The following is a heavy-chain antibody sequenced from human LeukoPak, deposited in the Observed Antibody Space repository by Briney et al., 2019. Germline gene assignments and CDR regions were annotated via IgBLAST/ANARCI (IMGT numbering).Heavy chain of an antibody. J-gene: IGHJ1*01. CDR2: INHSGST. CDR3: ARSSSRGYFQH. Sequence: PSETLSLTCAVYGGSFSGYYWSWIRQPPGKGLEWIGEINHSGSTNYNPSLKSRVTISVDTSKNQFSLKLSSVTAADTAVYYCARSSSRGYFQHWGQGTLVTVSS. D-gene: IGHD6-13*01. CDR1: GGSFSGYY. V-gene: IGHV4-34*01.